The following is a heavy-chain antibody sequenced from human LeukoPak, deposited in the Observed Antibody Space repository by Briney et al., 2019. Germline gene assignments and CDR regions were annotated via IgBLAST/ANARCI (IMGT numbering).Heavy chain of an antibody. J-gene: IGHJ4*02. CDR1: GGSISSYY. Sequence: PSETLSLTCTVSGGSISSYYWSWLRQPPGKGLEGIGYIYYSGSTNYNPSLTSRVTISVDTSKNQFSLKLSSVTAADTAVYYCARSRGLYYYDSSGYYHGYYFDYWGQGTLVTVSS. V-gene: IGHV4-59*01. D-gene: IGHD3-22*01. CDR3: ARSRGLYYYDSSGYYHGYYFDY. CDR2: IYYSGST.